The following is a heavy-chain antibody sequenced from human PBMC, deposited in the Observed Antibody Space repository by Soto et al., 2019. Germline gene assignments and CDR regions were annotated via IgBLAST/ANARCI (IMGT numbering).Heavy chain of an antibody. J-gene: IGHJ4*02. Sequence: QVQLVESGGGVVQPGRSLRLSCAASGFTFSSYGMHWVRQAPGKGLEWVAVISYDGSNKYYADSVKGRFTISRDNSKNTLYLQMNSLRAEDTAVYYCARLMTTVTYGDYWGQGTLVTVSS. CDR3: ARLMTTVTYGDY. D-gene: IGHD4-17*01. CDR1: GFTFSSYG. V-gene: IGHV3-30*03. CDR2: ISYDGSNK.